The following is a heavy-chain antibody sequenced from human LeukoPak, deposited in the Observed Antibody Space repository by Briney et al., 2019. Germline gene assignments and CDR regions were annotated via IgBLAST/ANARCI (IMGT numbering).Heavy chain of an antibody. Sequence: SETLSLTCTVSGVSITTYYWTWIRQPPGKGLEWIGYAYYSAITNYSPSLRNRVTISLDTSKNQFSLKLTSVTAADTALYYCARSDGVRGKYLLDYWGQGSLVTVSS. V-gene: IGHV4-59*08. D-gene: IGHD3-10*02. CDR1: GVSITTYY. J-gene: IGHJ4*02. CDR3: ARSDGVRGKYLLDY. CDR2: AYYSAIT.